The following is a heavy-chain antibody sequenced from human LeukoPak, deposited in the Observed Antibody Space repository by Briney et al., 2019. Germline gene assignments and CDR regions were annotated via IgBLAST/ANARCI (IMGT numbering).Heavy chain of an antibody. CDR2: ISAYNGNT. V-gene: IGHV1-18*01. Sequence: APVKVSCKASGYTFTSYGITWVRQAPGQGLEWMGWISAYNGNTNYAQKLQGRVTMTTDTSTSTAYMELRSLRSDDTAVYYCVKDSPPRYSGSPPAYWGQGTPVTVSS. CDR1: GYTFTSYG. CDR3: VKDSPPRYSGSPPAY. J-gene: IGHJ4*02. D-gene: IGHD1-26*01.